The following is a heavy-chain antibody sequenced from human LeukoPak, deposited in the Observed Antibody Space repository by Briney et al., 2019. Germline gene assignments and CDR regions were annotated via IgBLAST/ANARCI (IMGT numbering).Heavy chain of an antibody. CDR2: MSSGSRYL. Sequence: GGSLRLSCTASGFTFSSYAMTWVRQAPGKGLEWVSSMSSGSRYLYYADSVKGRFTISRDNSKNTLYLQMNSLRGDDIGVYYCAKSFDFSNGHSPILTPFDSWGQGTLVSVSS. CDR1: GFTFSSYA. D-gene: IGHD3-3*01. CDR3: AKSFDFSNGHSPILTPFDS. J-gene: IGHJ4*02. V-gene: IGHV3-21*03.